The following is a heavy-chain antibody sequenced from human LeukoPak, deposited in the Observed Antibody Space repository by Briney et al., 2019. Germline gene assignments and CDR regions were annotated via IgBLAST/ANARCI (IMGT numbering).Heavy chain of an antibody. CDR3: ARTFLSGDGYKVGYFDY. CDR2: IYSSGST. Sequence: GGSLRLSCAAPGFTVSSNYMSWVRQAPGKGPEWVSLIYSSGSTYYTNSVKGRFTISRDNSQNTLYLQMNSLSAEDTAVYYCARTFLSGDGYKVGYFDYWGQGTLVTVSS. J-gene: IGHJ4*02. CDR1: GFTVSSNY. V-gene: IGHV3-53*01. D-gene: IGHD5-24*01.